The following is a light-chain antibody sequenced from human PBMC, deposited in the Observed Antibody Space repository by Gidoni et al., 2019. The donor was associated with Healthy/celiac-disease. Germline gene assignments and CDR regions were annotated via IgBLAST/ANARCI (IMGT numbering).Light chain of an antibody. CDR2: DAS. CDR1: QDVSNY. CDR3: QQYGNLPLT. V-gene: IGKV1-33*01. Sequence: IQMTKSPSSLSASVGDRVTITCQASQDVSNYLNWYQQKPGKAPKLLIYDASNLETGVPSRFSGSGSGTDFTFTISSLQPEDIATYYCQQYGNLPLTFGGGTKVEIK. J-gene: IGKJ4*01.